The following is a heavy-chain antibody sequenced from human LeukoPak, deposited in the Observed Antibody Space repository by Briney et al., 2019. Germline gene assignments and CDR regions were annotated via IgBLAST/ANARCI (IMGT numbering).Heavy chain of an antibody. CDR1: GYTFTSYY. Sequence: ASVKVSCKASGYTFTSYYMHWVRQAPGQGLEWMGIINPSGDSTSYAQKFQGRVTMTRDMSTSTAYMELSSLRSEDTAVYYCARDEYSSGWYDYWGQGTLVTVSS. D-gene: IGHD6-19*01. V-gene: IGHV1-46*01. CDR3: ARDEYSSGWYDY. J-gene: IGHJ4*02. CDR2: INPSGDST.